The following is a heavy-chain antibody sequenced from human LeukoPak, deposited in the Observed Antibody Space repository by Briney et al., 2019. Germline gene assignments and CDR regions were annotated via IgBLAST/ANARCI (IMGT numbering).Heavy chain of an antibody. CDR2: IYYSGTT. J-gene: IGHJ6*02. D-gene: IGHD4-17*01. Sequence: SETLFLTCTVSGGSISYYYWSWIRQSPGKGLEWIGYIYYSGTTNYNPSLKSRVTISVDTSKNQFSLQLRSVTAADTAVYYCAREDPQSTVPEGMDVWGQGTTVTVSS. V-gene: IGHV4-59*01. CDR1: GGSISYYY. CDR3: AREDPQSTVPEGMDV.